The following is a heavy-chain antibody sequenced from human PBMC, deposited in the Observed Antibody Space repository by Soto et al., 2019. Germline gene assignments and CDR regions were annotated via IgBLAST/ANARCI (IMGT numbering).Heavy chain of an antibody. CDR1: GGSFSTYA. CDR3: ATGFWSGPIAHYFDY. D-gene: IGHD3-3*01. V-gene: IGHV1-69*06. Sequence: QVHLVQSGAEVKKPGSSVKVSCKASGGSFSTYAINWLRQAPGQGLEWMGGIIPLFGTENYAQNFQDRFTFTAGKATTTAYMEVRSLTSEDTAVYYCATGFWSGPIAHYFDYWGQGTLVTVSS. CDR2: IIPLFGTE. J-gene: IGHJ4*01.